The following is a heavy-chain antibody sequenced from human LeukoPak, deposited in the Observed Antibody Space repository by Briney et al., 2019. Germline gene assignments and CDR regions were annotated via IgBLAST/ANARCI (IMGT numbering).Heavy chain of an antibody. CDR2: IGSDDTP. CDR3: AKESLRSPNSFDY. Sequence: GKSLRLSCVASGFTLSNSAISWVRQAPGKGLKWVSAIGSDDTPYYADSVKGRFTISRDNSQNTAYLQMNSLRAEDTAVYYCAKESLRSPNSFDYWGLGTLVTVSS. V-gene: IGHV3-23*01. J-gene: IGHJ4*02. D-gene: IGHD2-21*02. CDR1: GFTLSNSA.